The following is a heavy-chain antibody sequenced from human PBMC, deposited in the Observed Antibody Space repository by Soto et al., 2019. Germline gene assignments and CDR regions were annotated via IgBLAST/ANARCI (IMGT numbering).Heavy chain of an antibody. CDR3: ARDGDYYGMDV. CDR2: IIPIFGTA. V-gene: IGHV1-69*06. Sequence: ASVKVSCKASGGTFCSYAISWVRQAPGQGLEWMGGIIPIFGTANYAQKFQGRVTITADKSTSTAYLQMNSLQTADTAIYYCARDGDYYGMDVWGQGTTVTVSS. J-gene: IGHJ6*02. D-gene: IGHD3-3*01. CDR1: GGTFCSYA.